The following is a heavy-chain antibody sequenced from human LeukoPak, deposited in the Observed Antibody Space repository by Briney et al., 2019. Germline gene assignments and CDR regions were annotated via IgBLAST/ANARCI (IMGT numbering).Heavy chain of an antibody. Sequence: GGSLRLSCAASGFTSSDYYMSWIRQAPGKGLEWVSYISSSGSTIYYADSVKGRFTISRDNAKNSLYLQMNSLRAEDTAVYYCARCRDGYNTYYFDYWGQGTLVTVSS. J-gene: IGHJ4*02. CDR1: GFTSSDYY. CDR3: ARCRDGYNTYYFDY. CDR2: ISSSGSTI. V-gene: IGHV3-11*01. D-gene: IGHD5-24*01.